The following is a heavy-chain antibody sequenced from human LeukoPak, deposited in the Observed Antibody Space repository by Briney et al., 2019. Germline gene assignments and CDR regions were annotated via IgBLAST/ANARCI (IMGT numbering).Heavy chain of an antibody. J-gene: IGHJ4*02. CDR2: IYYSGST. D-gene: IGHD6-13*01. Sequence: SETLSLTCTASGGSISSSSYYWGWIRQPPGKGLEWIGSIYYSGSTYYNPSLKSRVTISVDTSKNQFSLKLSSVTAADTAVYYCARRGSSWLQWGQGTLVTVSS. CDR1: GGSISSSSYY. CDR3: ARRGSSWLQ. V-gene: IGHV4-39*01.